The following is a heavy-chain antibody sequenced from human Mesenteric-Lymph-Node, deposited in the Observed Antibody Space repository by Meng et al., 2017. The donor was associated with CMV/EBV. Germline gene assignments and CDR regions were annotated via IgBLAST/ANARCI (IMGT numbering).Heavy chain of an antibody. V-gene: IGHV3-48*03. J-gene: IGHJ3*02. Sequence: GESLKISCAASGFSFNSYNMNWVRQAPGQGLEWISFISSSGKMISNSASLQGRFTIFRDNDKNSLFLQMNNLKIEDTAVYYCVRGGGEWESQEAFDIWGRGTKVTVSS. D-gene: IGHD1-26*01. CDR2: ISSSGKMI. CDR3: VRGGGEWESQEAFDI. CDR1: GFSFNSYN.